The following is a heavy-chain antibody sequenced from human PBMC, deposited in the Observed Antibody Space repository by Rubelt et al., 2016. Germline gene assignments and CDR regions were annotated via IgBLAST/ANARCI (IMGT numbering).Heavy chain of an antibody. Sequence: GLEWMGGIIPIFGTANYAQKFQGRVTITRDTSASTAYMELSSLRSEDTAVYYCARGRHDSSGYYSPYYYYYGMDVWGQGTTVTVSS. V-gene: IGHV1-69*05. CDR2: IIPIFGTA. CDR3: ARGRHDSSGYYSPYYYYYGMDV. J-gene: IGHJ6*02. D-gene: IGHD3-22*01.